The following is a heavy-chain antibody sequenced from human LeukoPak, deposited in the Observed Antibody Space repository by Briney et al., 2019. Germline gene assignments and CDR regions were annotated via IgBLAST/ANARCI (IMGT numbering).Heavy chain of an antibody. CDR3: ARGYEQQLLYYFDY. CDR1: GYTFTSYD. CDR2: MNPNSGNT. V-gene: IGHV1-8*03. J-gene: IGHJ4*02. D-gene: IGHD6-13*01. Sequence: EASVKVSCKASGYTFTSYDINWVRQATGQGLEWMGWMNPNSGNTGYAQKFQGRVTITRNTSISTAYMELSSLRSEDTAVYYCARGYEQQLLYYFDYWGQGTLSPSPQ.